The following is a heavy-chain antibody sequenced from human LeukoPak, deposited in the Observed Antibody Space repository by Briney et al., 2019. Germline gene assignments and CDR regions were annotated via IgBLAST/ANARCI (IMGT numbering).Heavy chain of an antibody. V-gene: IGHV3-30*02. CDR3: AKGSGNYLTYYFDY. J-gene: IGHJ4*02. CDR2: IRYDGINK. D-gene: IGHD1-26*01. Sequence: GGSLRLSCTASGFNFGIYGMHWVRQAPGKGLEWVTFIRYDGINKYYADSVKGRFTISRDNSKNTLYLQMNSLRAEGTAVYYCAKGSGNYLTYYFDYWGQGTLVTVSS. CDR1: GFNFGIYG.